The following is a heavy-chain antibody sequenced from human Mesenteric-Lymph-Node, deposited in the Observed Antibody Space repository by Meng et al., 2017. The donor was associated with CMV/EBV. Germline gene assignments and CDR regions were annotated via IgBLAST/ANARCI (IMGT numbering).Heavy chain of an antibody. CDR1: GFTFDDYA. CDR3: ARGLFCSTSCSPF. J-gene: IGHJ4*02. CDR2: LSWNGASL. Sequence: SLKISCAASGFTFDDYAMHWVRQAPGKGLEWVSGLSWNGASLLYADSVKGRFTISRDNAKNSLYLQMNTLRVEDTALYYCARGLFCSTSCSPFWGQGTLVTVSS. D-gene: IGHD2/OR15-2a*01. V-gene: IGHV3-9*01.